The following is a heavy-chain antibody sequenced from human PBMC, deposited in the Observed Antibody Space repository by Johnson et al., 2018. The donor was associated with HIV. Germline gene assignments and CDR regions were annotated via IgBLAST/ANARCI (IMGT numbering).Heavy chain of an antibody. CDR1: GFTFTDHY. V-gene: IGHV3-72*01. J-gene: IGHJ3*02. Sequence: VQLVESGGGLVQPGGSLRLSCAASGFTFTDHYMDWVRQAPGKGLEWVGRTRNKAHSYTTEYAASVKGRFTISRDNAKNSLYLQMNSLRAEDTAVYYCASLVGSSSGEAFDIWGQGTMVTVSS. CDR3: ASLVGSSSGEAFDI. CDR2: TRNKAHSYTT. D-gene: IGHD6-6*01.